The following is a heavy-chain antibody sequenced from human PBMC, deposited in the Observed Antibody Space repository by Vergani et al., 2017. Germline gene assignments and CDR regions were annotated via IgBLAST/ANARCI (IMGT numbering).Heavy chain of an antibody. CDR2: ISSSSSYI. J-gene: IGHJ5*02. CDR1: GFTFSSYS. D-gene: IGHD6-13*01. V-gene: IGHV3-21*01. CDR3: ARDRKVAAAGTGGVDP. Sequence: EVQLVESGGGLVKPGGSLRLSCAASGFTFSSYSMNWVRQAPGKGLEWVSSISSSSSYIYYADSVKGRFTISRDNAKNSLYLQMNSLRAEDTAVYYCARDRKVAAAGTGGVDPWGQGTLVTVSS.